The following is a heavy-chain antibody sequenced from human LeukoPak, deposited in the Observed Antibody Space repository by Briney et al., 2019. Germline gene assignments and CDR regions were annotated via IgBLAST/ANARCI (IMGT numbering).Heavy chain of an antibody. V-gene: IGHV1-46*01. CDR3: ARDRVGSGGSCCFDY. CDR1: GYTFTGYY. Sequence: ASVKVSCKASGYTFTGYYMHWVRQAPGQGLEWMGIINPSGGSTNYAQKFQGRVTMTRDMSTSTVYMELSSLRSEDTAVYYCARDRVGSGGSCCFDYWGQGTLVTVSS. CDR2: INPSGGST. D-gene: IGHD2-15*01. J-gene: IGHJ4*02.